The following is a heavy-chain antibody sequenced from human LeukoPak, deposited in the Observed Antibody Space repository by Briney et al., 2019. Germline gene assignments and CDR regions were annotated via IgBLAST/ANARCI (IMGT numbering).Heavy chain of an antibody. Sequence: PGGSLRLSCGASGFGFSYYGMHWVRRAPGKGLEWVAVISYDGSKYYADSVKGRFTISRDNSKNTLFLQMNSLRADDTAVYFCATSRITMIGDYMDFWGRGTAVTVSS. D-gene: IGHD3-22*01. V-gene: IGHV3-30*03. CDR1: GFGFSYYG. CDR3: ATSRITMIGDYMDF. J-gene: IGHJ6*03. CDR2: ISYDGSK.